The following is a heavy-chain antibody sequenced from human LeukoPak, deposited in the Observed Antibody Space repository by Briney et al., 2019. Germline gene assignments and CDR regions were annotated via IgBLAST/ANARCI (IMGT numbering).Heavy chain of an antibody. CDR3: ARYYDFWSGYHFDY. CDR2: INHSGST. J-gene: IGHJ4*02. Sequence: SETLSLTCAVYGGSFSGYYWSWIRQPPGKGPEWIGEINHSGSTNYNPSLKSRVTISVDTSKNQFSLKLSSVTAADTAVYYCARYYDFWSGYHFDYWGQGTLVTVSS. V-gene: IGHV4-34*01. D-gene: IGHD3-3*01. CDR1: GGSFSGYY.